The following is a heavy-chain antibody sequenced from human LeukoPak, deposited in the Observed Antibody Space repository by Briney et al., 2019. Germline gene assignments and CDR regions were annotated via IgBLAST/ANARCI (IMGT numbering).Heavy chain of an antibody. Sequence: GESLKISCKGSGYRFTSYWIGWVRPMPGKGLEWMGIIYPGDSDTRYSPSFQGQVTISADKSISTAYLQWSSLKASDTAMYYCARLTTVTTVNFYYYYYYMDVWGKGTTVTISS. CDR3: ARLTTVTTVNFYYYYYYMDV. D-gene: IGHD4-17*01. CDR1: GYRFTSYW. J-gene: IGHJ6*03. V-gene: IGHV5-51*01. CDR2: IYPGDSDT.